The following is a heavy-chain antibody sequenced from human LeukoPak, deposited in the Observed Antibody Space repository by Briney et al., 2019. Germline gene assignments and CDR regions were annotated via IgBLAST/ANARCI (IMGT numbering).Heavy chain of an antibody. V-gene: IGHV3-64D*06. CDR3: ARTVSSWYVYYFDY. CDR1: GFTFSSYA. J-gene: IGHJ4*02. Sequence: GGSLRLSCSASGFTFSSYAMHWVRQAPGKGLEYVSAISSNGGSTYYADSVKGRFTISRDNSKNTLYLQMSSLRAEDTAVYYCARTVSSWYVYYFDYWGQGTLVTVSS. CDR2: ISSNGGST. D-gene: IGHD6-13*01.